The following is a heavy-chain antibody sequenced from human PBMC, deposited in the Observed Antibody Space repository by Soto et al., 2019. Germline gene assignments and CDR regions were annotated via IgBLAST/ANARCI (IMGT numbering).Heavy chain of an antibody. J-gene: IGHJ4*02. CDR3: ARLWGPSHPIVATIRYDY. D-gene: IGHD5-12*01. Sequence: GESLKISCKGSGYSFTSYWIGWVRQMPGKGLEWMGIIYPGDSDTRYSPSFQGQVTISADKSISTAYLQWSSLKASDTAMYYCARLWGPSHPIVATIRYDYWGQGTLVTVSS. CDR2: IYPGDSDT. CDR1: GYSFTSYW. V-gene: IGHV5-51*01.